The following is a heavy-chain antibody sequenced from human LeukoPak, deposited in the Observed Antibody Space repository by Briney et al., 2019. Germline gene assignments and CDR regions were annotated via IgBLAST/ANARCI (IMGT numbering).Heavy chain of an antibody. CDR2: ISSSSSYI. D-gene: IGHD5-18*01. J-gene: IGHJ6*04. CDR3: ARGDTAMSTVDV. CDR1: GFAFSSYS. V-gene: IGHV3-21*01. Sequence: PGGSLRLFCAASGFAFSSYSMNWVRQAPGKGLEWVSSISSSSSYIYYADSVKGRFTISRDNAKNSLYLQMNSLRAEDTAVYYCARGDTAMSTVDVWGKGTTATVSS.